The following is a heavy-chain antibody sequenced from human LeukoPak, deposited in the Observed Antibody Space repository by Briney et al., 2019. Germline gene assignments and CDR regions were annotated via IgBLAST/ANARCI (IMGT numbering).Heavy chain of an antibody. Sequence: GGSLRLSCAVWGLPLRNYAMSGVRQARGKGLECVSSLSGRGGRTYHADSVKGRFTISRDNSKNTLYGDMNGRRARDTAVDYCAKVDSGIVATGLPYFDYGGQGTLVTVSS. CDR3: AKVDSGIVATGLPYFDY. J-gene: IGHJ4*02. CDR1: GLPLRNYA. V-gene: IGHV3-23*01. D-gene: IGHD6-13*01. CDR2: LSGRGGRT.